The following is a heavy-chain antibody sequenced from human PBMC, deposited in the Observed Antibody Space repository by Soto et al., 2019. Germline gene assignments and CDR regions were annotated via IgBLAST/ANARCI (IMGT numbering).Heavy chain of an antibody. CDR3: ARSGVDTFGLSY. J-gene: IGHJ4*02. V-gene: IGHV3-74*01. CDR2: INTDGSST. D-gene: IGHD5-18*01. Sequence: EVQLVESGGGLVQPGGSLRLSCAVSGFTFSSFWMHWVRQAPGEGLVWVSRINTDGSSTSYADSVKGRITISGDNAASKLYLQINSRRVEDTAMYYCARSGVDTFGLSYWGQGTLVTVSS. CDR1: GFTFSSFW.